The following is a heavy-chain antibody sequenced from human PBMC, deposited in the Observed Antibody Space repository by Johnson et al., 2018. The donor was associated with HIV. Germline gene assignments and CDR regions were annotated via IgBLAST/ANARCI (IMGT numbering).Heavy chain of an antibody. CDR3: TTDQLQQLVHDAFDI. V-gene: IGHV3-15*01. D-gene: IGHD6-13*01. CDR2: IKRKIEGEAT. Sequence: VQLVESGGGLVQPGRSLRLSCTPSGFTFGDYAMSWVRQAPGKGLEWVGRIKRKIEGEATDYAAPVNGRFTISRDDSKNTLFLQMSSLKTDDTAVYYCTTDQLQQLVHDAFDIWGQGTMVTVSS. CDR1: GFTFGDYA. J-gene: IGHJ3*02.